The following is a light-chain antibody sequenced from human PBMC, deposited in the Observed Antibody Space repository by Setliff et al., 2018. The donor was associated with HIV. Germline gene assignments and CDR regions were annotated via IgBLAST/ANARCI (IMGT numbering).Light chain of an antibody. CDR2: DVN. CDR1: SSDVGGFIR. CDR3: SSYTSTNTLV. V-gene: IGLV2-18*02. Sequence: QSALTQPPSVSGSLGQSVTISCTGTSSDVGGFIRVSWYQQPPRTAPKLMIYDVNNRPSGVPDRFSGSKSGNTASLTISRLQAEDEADYYCSSYTSTNTLVFGTGTKVTVL. J-gene: IGLJ1*01.